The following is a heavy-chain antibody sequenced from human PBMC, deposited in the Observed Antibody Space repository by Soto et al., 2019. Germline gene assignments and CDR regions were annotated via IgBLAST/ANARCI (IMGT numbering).Heavy chain of an antibody. J-gene: IGHJ6*02. CDR3: ARAPYYFYYYAMDL. V-gene: IGHV3-48*02. CDR1: GFTINSYS. Sequence: GGSLRLSCVASGFTINSYSMNWVRQAPGKGLEWVSYISSTSESRYYADSVMGRFTISRDNAENSLYLQMNSLRDEDTAVYYCARAPYYFYYYAMDLWGHGTTVTVSS. CDR2: ISSTSESR.